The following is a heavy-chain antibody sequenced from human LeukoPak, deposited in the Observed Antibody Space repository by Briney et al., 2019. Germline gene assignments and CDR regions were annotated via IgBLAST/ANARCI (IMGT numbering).Heavy chain of an antibody. Sequence: SETLSLTCTVSGGSISSYYWSWIRQPPGKGLEWIGYIYYSGSTNYNPSLKSRVTISVDTSKNQFSLKLSSVTAADTAVYYCAVYKLDAFDIRGQGTMVTVSS. J-gene: IGHJ3*02. CDR3: AVYKLDAFDI. D-gene: IGHD5-24*01. V-gene: IGHV4-59*01. CDR2: IYYSGST. CDR1: GGSISSYY.